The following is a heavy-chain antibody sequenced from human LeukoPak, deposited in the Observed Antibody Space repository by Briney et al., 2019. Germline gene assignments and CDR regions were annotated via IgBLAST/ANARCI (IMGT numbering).Heavy chain of an antibody. CDR2: LDSDGHIT. Sequence: GGSLRLSCAASGFTFSSHWMHWVRQAPGKGLVWVSRLDSDGHITSYADSVKGRFTISRDNAKNTLYLQMNSLRAEDTAVYYCARDTDTGRSDAFEYWGQGTLVTVSS. CDR1: GFTFSSHW. J-gene: IGHJ4*02. CDR3: ARDTDTGRSDAFEY. V-gene: IGHV3-74*01. D-gene: IGHD1-26*01.